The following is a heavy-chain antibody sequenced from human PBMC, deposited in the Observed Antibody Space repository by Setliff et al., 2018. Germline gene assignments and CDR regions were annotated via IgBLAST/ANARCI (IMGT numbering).Heavy chain of an antibody. V-gene: IGHV4-34*01. D-gene: IGHD1-26*01. CDR1: GASFKDYY. Sequence: PLETLSLTCAVYGASFKDYYWTWIRQSPGQGLEWIGQINHSGSTTSNPSLKSRVAISVHMSKNQISLDLTSVTAADTGVYYCARGLRSSGPYAGGWYYFDFWGQGILVTVSS. CDR2: INHSGST. CDR3: ARGLRSSGPYAGGWYYFDF. J-gene: IGHJ4*02.